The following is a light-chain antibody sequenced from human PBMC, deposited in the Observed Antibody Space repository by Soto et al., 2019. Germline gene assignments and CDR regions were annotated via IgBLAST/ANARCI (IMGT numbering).Light chain of an antibody. CDR3: SSSTDTDTLVI. Sequence: QSALTQPASVSGSPGQSITISCTGTTSDVGRYKFVSWYQQHPGKAPKLLIYEVSNRPSGVSSRFSGSKSGNTASLTISGLQTEDEASYYCSSSTDTDTLVIFGGGTKVTV. V-gene: IGLV2-14*01. J-gene: IGLJ2*01. CDR1: TSDVGRYKF. CDR2: EVS.